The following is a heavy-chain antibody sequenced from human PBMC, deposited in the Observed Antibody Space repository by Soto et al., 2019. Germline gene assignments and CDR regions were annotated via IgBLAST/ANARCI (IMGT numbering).Heavy chain of an antibody. CDR3: ATNRVAWLFDPHLDY. CDR2: ISYDGSNK. CDR1: GFTFSSYG. V-gene: IGHV3-30*03. J-gene: IGHJ4*02. Sequence: QVQLVESGGGVVQPGRSLRLSCAASGFTFSSYGMHWVRQAPGKGLEWVAIISYDGSNKYYVDSVKGRFTISRDNSKNTLYLQMNSLRAEDTAVYYCATNRVAWLFDPHLDYWGQGTLVTVPS. D-gene: IGHD3-9*01.